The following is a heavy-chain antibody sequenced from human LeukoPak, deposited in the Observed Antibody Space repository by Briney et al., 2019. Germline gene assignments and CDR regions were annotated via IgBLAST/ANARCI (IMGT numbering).Heavy chain of an antibody. J-gene: IGHJ4*02. Sequence: PGGSLRLSCAASGFTVSNNYVSWVRQAPGKGLEWLSVIYSGGSTYYADSAKGRFTISRDNSKNTLYLQMNSLRADDTAVYYCARDCLSSGWYVGFDSWGQGTLVTVSS. CDR1: GFTVSNNY. CDR3: ARDCLSSGWYVGFDS. D-gene: IGHD6-19*01. CDR2: IYSGGST. V-gene: IGHV3-53*01.